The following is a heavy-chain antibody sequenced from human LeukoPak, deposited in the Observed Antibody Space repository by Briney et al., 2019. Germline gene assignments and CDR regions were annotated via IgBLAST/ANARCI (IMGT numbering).Heavy chain of an antibody. CDR2: ISGSGGNT. CDR1: GFTFSSYA. CDR3: ATSSILEWLLYAFDI. D-gene: IGHD3-3*01. J-gene: IGHJ3*02. V-gene: IGHV3-23*01. Sequence: GGSLRLSCAASGFTFSSYAMSWVRQAPGKGLEGVSAISGSGGNTYYTDSVKGRFNIPRDNSKNTLYLQMNSLRAEDTAVYYCATSSILEWLLYAFDIWGQGTMVTVSS.